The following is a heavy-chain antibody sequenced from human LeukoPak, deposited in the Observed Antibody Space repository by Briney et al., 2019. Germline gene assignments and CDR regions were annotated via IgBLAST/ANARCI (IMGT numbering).Heavy chain of an antibody. V-gene: IGHV4-59*08. CDR3: ARRLSLGGYFDY. D-gene: IGHD3-16*01. J-gene: IGHJ4*02. CDR2: IYYSGST. Sequence: SETLSLTCTVSGGSISSYYWSWIRQPPGKGLEWIGYIYYSGSTNYNPSLKSRVTISVDTSKNQFSLKLSSVTAADTAVYYCARRLSLGGYFDYWGQGTLVTVSS. CDR1: GGSISSYY.